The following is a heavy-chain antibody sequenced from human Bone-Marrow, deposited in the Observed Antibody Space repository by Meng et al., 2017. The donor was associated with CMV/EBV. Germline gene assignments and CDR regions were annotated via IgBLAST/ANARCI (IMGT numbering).Heavy chain of an antibody. Sequence: GSLRLSCTVSGYSTSSDYYWGWIRQPPGKGLEWITSMYHTGNTYYNPSLRSRVSISVDTSKNQFSLRLSSVTAADTAVYYCARESVWVRAAYDYWGRGTLVTVSS. V-gene: IGHV4-38-2*02. D-gene: IGHD3-16*01. J-gene: IGHJ4*02. CDR1: GYSTSSDYY. CDR2: MYHTGNT. CDR3: ARESVWVRAAYDY.